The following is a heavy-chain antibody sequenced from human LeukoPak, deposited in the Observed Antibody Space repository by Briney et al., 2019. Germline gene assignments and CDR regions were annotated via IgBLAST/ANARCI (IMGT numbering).Heavy chain of an antibody. Sequence: SETLSLTCTVSGGSINSSSYYWGWIRQPRGKGLEWIGSIYYSGSTYYNPSLKSRVTISVDTSKNQFSLKLSSVTAADTAVYYCARHVAGVGRRGNIWFGDLSYPDYWGQGTLVTVSS. J-gene: IGHJ4*02. CDR1: GGSINSSSYY. V-gene: IGHV4-39*01. D-gene: IGHD3-10*01. CDR2: IYYSGST. CDR3: ARHVAGVGRRGNIWFGDLSYPDY.